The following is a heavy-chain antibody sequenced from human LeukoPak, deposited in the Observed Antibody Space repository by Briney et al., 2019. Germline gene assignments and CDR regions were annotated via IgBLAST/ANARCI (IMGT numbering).Heavy chain of an antibody. CDR2: INHSGST. CDR1: GGSFSGYY. J-gene: IGHJ6*02. Sequence: PSETLSLTCAVYGGSFSGYYWSWIRQPPGKGLEWIGEINHSGSTNYNPSLKSRVTISVDTSKNQFSLKLSSVTAADTAVYYCATTSYGDYRYGMDVWGQGTTVTISS. D-gene: IGHD4-17*01. CDR3: ATTSYGDYRYGMDV. V-gene: IGHV4-34*01.